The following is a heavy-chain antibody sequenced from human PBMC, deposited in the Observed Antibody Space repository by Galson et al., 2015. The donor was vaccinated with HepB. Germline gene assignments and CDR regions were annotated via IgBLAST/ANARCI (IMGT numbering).Heavy chain of an antibody. J-gene: IGHJ2*01. CDR3: ARDGAAWYFDL. CDR1: GFTFSSYA. V-gene: IGHV3-30*04. CDR2: ISYDGSNK. Sequence: SLRLSCAASGFTFSSYAMHWVRQAPGQGLEWVAVISYDGSNKYYADSVKGRFTISRDNSKNTLYLQMNSLRAEDTAVYYCARDGAAWYFDLWGRGTLVTVSS. D-gene: IGHD6-25*01.